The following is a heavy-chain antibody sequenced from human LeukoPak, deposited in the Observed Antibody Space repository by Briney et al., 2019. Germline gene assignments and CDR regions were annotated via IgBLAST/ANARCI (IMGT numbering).Heavy chain of an antibody. CDR3: SKDLTSDFGGDLDP. CDR2: ISSSSSYI. J-gene: IGHJ5*02. CDR1: GFTFSSYS. V-gene: IGHV3-21*01. Sequence: GGSLRLSCAVSGFTFSSYSMNWVRQAPGKGLEWVSSISSSSSYIYYADSVKGRFTISRDNAKNSLYLQMNSLRVEDAAVYYCSKDLTSDFGGDLDPWGQGTLVTVSS. D-gene: IGHD3-10*01.